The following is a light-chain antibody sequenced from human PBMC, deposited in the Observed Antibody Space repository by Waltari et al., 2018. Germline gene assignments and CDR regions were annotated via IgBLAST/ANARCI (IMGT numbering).Light chain of an antibody. CDR1: SSDVGGYNY. Sequence: QSALTQPRSVSGSPGQSVTIPCTGTSSDVGGYNYVPWYQQHPGKAPKLMIYDVSKRPSGVPDRFSGSKSGNTASLTISGLQAEDEADYYCCSYAGSYKPVFGGGTKLTVL. CDR2: DVS. J-gene: IGLJ2*01. CDR3: CSYAGSYKPV. V-gene: IGLV2-11*01.